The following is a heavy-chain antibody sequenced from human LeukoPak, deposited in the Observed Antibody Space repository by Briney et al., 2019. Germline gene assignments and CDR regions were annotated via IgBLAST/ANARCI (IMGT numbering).Heavy chain of an antibody. J-gene: IGHJ3*02. CDR3: ASGYGDYVPAFDI. D-gene: IGHD4-17*01. CDR1: GGSISSYY. V-gene: IGHV4-59*01. Sequence: SETLSLTCTVSGGSISSYYWSWILQPPGKGLEWIGYIYYSGSTNYNPSLKSRVTISVDTSKNQFSLKLSSVTAADTAVYYCASGYGDYVPAFDIWGQGTMVTVSS. CDR2: IYYSGST.